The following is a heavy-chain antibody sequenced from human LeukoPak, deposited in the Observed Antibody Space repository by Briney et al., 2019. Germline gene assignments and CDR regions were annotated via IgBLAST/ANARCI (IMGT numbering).Heavy chain of an antibody. CDR2: IKQDGSDK. V-gene: IGHV3-7*01. Sequence: GGSLRLSCVASGFKFSTYWMSWVRQAPGKGLEWVANIKQDGSDKYYVDSVKGRFTISRDNTKNSLYLQMNSLRAEDTAVYYCAREEDVWSGYYRAGNWFDPWGQGTLVTVSS. D-gene: IGHD3-3*01. J-gene: IGHJ5*02. CDR3: AREEDVWSGYYRAGNWFDP. CDR1: GFKFSTYW.